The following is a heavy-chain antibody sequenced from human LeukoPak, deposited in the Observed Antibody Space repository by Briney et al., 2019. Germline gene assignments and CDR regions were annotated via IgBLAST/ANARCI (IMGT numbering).Heavy chain of an antibody. CDR1: GGSISSSNW. V-gene: IGHV4-4*02. Sequence: PSGTLSLTCAVSGGSISSSNWWSWVRQPPGKGLEWIGEIYHSGSTNYNPSLKSRVTISVDKSKNQFSLKLSSVTAADTAVYYCAREARLPIYNWFDPWGQGTLVTVSS. CDR3: AREARLPIYNWFDP. J-gene: IGHJ5*02. CDR2: IYHSGST. D-gene: IGHD6-25*01.